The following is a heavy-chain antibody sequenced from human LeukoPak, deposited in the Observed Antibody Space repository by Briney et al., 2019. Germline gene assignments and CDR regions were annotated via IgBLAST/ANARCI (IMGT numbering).Heavy chain of an antibody. J-gene: IGHJ4*02. V-gene: IGHV3-9*01. D-gene: IGHD4-17*01. CDR3: ARHPYGVLDY. CDR1: GFTFDDYA. Sequence: GGSLRLSCAASGFTFDDYAMHWVRQAPGKGLEWVSGINWSSNTLGYADSVKGRFTISRDNAKNSLYLQMNSLRAEDTAVYYCARHPYGVLDYWGQGTLVTVSS. CDR2: INWSSNTL.